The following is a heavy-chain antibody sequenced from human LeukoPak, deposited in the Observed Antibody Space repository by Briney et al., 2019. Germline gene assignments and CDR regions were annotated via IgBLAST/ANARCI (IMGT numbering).Heavy chain of an antibody. CDR1: GGSISTSNYY. CDR3: AREIYYDSSAYDY. V-gene: IGHV4-39*07. CDR2: IYTSGST. D-gene: IGHD3-22*01. J-gene: IGHJ4*02. Sequence: SETLSLTCTVSGGSISTSNYYWGWIRQPPGKGLEWIGNIYTSGSTDYNPSLKSRVTMSVDTSKNQFSLKLSSLTAADTAIYYCAREIYYDSSAYDYWGQGTLVTVSS.